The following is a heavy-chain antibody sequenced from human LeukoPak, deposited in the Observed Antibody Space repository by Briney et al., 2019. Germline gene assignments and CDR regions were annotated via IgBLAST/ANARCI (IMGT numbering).Heavy chain of an antibody. CDR1: GVSFSGYY. J-gene: IGHJ5*02. D-gene: IGHD3-22*01. Sequence: SETLSLTCAVYGVSFSGYYWSWIRQPPGKGLEWIGEINHSGSTNYNPSLKSRVTISVDTSKNQFSLKLSSVTAADTAVYYCARGPRVTMIVVVTKSRNNWFDPWGQGTLVTVSS. CDR3: ARGPRVTMIVVVTKSRNNWFDP. CDR2: INHSGST. V-gene: IGHV4-34*01.